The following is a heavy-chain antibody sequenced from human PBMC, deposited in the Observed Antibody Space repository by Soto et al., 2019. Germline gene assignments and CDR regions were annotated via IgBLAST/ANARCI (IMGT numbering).Heavy chain of an antibody. Sequence: ASGKVSCKASGYTFTSYDINWGRQATGQGLEWRGCMNPNSGNTGYAQKFQGRVTMTRNTSISTAYMELSSLRSEDTAVYYSAVTGDDAFDIWRQGTMVSVSS. V-gene: IGHV1-8*02. CDR3: AVTGDDAFDI. D-gene: IGHD7-27*01. J-gene: IGHJ3*02. CDR2: MNPNSGNT. CDR1: GYTFTSYD.